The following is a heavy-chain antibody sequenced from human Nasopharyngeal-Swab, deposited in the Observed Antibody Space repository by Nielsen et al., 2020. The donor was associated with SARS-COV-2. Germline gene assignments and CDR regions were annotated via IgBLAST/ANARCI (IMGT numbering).Heavy chain of an antibody. Sequence: GGSLRLSCAASGVTFSNAWMSWVRQAPGKGLEWIGRIESKTDGGTTDYAAPVKGRFTISRDDSKNTLFLQMNSLKTEDTAVYYCTTPGSYPGIDYWGQGTLVTVSS. CDR3: TTPGSYPGIDY. V-gene: IGHV3-15*04. CDR2: IESKTDGGTT. D-gene: IGHD1-26*01. J-gene: IGHJ4*02. CDR1: GVTFSNAW.